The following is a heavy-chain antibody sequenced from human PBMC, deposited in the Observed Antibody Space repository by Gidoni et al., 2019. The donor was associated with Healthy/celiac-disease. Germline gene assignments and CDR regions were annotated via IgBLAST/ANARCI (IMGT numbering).Heavy chain of an antibody. CDR3: AKDPRGLAGSFDY. J-gene: IGHJ4*02. CDR1: GFPFSSHG. Sequence: QVQLVESGGGVVQPGRSLRLSCAASGFPFSSHGMHWVRQAPGKGLEWVAVISYDGSNKYYADSVKGRFTISRDNSKNTLYLQMNSLRAEDTAVYYCAKDPRGLAGSFDYWGQGTLVTVSS. CDR2: ISYDGSNK. D-gene: IGHD2-15*01. V-gene: IGHV3-30*18.